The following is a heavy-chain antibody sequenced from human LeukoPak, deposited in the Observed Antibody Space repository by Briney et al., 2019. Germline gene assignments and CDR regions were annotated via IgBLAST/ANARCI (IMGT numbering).Heavy chain of an antibody. Sequence: SETLSLTCTVSGGSISSSSYYWGWIRQPPGKGLEWIGSIYYSGSTYYNPSLKSRVTISIDTSKNQFSLNLSSVTAADTAVYYCARWDYDILTGFENAFDIWGQGTMVTVSS. CDR3: ARWDYDILTGFENAFDI. J-gene: IGHJ3*02. CDR2: IYYSGST. D-gene: IGHD3-9*01. CDR1: GGSISSSSYY. V-gene: IGHV4-39*01.